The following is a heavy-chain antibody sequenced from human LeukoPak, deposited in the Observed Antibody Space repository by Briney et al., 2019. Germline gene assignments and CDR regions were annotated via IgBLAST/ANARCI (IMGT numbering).Heavy chain of an antibody. Sequence: SETLSLTCTVSGGSISSSSYSWGWIRQPPGKGLEWIGSVYYSGSTYYNPSLKSRVTISVDTSKNQFSLKLSSVTAADTAVYYCARDALGKFTMIAHHLDYWGQGTLVTVSS. J-gene: IGHJ4*02. CDR1: GGSISSSSYS. D-gene: IGHD3-22*01. CDR2: VYYSGST. V-gene: IGHV4-39*07. CDR3: ARDALGKFTMIAHHLDY.